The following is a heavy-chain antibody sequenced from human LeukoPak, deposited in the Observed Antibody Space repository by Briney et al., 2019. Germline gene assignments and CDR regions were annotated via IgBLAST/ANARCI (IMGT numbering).Heavy chain of an antibody. CDR1: GYTFTGYY. J-gene: IGHJ4*02. Sequence: ASVKVSCKASGYTFTGYYVHWVRQAPGQGLEWMGWMNPKSGGTNYAQKFEARVTMNRDTSISTAYMELSRLRFDDTAVYYCARALGTGLVDYWGQGTLVTVSS. CDR3: ARALGTGLVDY. D-gene: IGHD2-8*02. V-gene: IGHV1-2*02. CDR2: MNPKSGGT.